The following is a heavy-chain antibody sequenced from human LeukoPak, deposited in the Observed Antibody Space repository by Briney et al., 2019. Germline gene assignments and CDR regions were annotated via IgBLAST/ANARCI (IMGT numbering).Heavy chain of an antibody. CDR3: AKELEVRAVAGPFDY. J-gene: IGHJ4*02. D-gene: IGHD6-19*01. CDR2: ISTSGGNT. Sequence: GGSLRLSCAASGFTFSSYAMSWVRQAPGKGLEWVSAISTSGGNTYYADSVKGRFTISRDNSKNTLYLQMNSLRAEDTAVYYCAKELEVRAVAGPFDYWGQGTLVTVSS. CDR1: GFTFSSYA. V-gene: IGHV3-23*01.